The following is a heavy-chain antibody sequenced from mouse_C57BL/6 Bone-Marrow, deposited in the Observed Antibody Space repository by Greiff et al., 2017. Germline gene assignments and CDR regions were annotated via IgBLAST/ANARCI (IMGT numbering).Heavy chain of an antibody. J-gene: IGHJ2*01. D-gene: IGHD2-4*01. Sequence: EVMLVESGGGLVKPGGSLKLSCAASGFTFSSYAMSWVRQTPEKRLEWVATISDGGSYTYYPDNVKGRFTISRDNAKNNLYLRMSHLKSEDTAMYYCAIGSPTMITTYLDYWGQGTTLTVSS. CDR2: ISDGGSYT. CDR1: GFTFSSYA. CDR3: AIGSPTMITTYLDY. V-gene: IGHV5-4*03.